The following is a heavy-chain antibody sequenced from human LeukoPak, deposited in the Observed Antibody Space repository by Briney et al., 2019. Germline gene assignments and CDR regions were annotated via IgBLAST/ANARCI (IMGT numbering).Heavy chain of an antibody. CDR2: IYYTGNT. V-gene: IGHV4-59*01. CDR3: ARQQQLVFNFQRYGWFDP. D-gene: IGHD6-13*01. Sequence: SETLSLTCTVSGGSISSFYWSWIRRPPGNGLEWIGYIYYTGNTYYNPSLKSRVSISVDTSKNQFSLKLTSVTAADTAVYYCARQQQLVFNFQRYGWFDPWGQGTLVTVSS. J-gene: IGHJ5*02. CDR1: GGSISSFY.